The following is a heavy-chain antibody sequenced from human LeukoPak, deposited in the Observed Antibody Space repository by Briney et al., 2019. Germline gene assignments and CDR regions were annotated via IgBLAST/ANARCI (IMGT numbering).Heavy chain of an antibody. V-gene: IGHV4-34*01. CDR1: GFTFSDYY. CDR2: INHSGST. J-gene: IGHJ5*02. CDR3: ARGRAAAHRFDP. Sequence: LRLSCAASGFTFSDYYMSWIRQPPGKGLEWIGEINHSGSTNYNPSLKSRVTISVDTSKNQFSLKLSSVTAADTAVYYCARGRAAAHRFDPWGQGTLVTVSS. D-gene: IGHD2-2*01.